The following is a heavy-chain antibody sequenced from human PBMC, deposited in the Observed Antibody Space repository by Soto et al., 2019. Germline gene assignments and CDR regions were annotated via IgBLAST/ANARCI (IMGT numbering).Heavy chain of an antibody. D-gene: IGHD2-21*02. V-gene: IGHV2-5*02. CDR1: GFSLSTGGMG. CDR2: IYWDGDR. CDR3: VHSRCGGDCLQSYSSHYYYGMDV. J-gene: IGHJ6*02. Sequence: SGPTLVNPTQTLTLTCTFSGFSLSTGGMGVGWIRQPPGKALEWLALIYWDGDRRYRPSLMSRLTIAKDTSKNQVVLTMTNMDPVDTATYYCVHSRCGGDCLQSYSSHYYYGMDVWGQGTTVTVS.